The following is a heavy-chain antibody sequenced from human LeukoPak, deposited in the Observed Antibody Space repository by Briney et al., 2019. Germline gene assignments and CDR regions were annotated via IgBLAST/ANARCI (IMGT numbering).Heavy chain of an antibody. Sequence: GGSLRLSCAASGFTFSSYAMHWVRQAPGKGLEWVAVISYDGSNKYYADSVKGRFTISRDNSKNTLYLQMNSLRAEDTAVYYCARLGWELLAIDYWGQGTLVTVSS. CDR1: GFTFSSYA. CDR2: ISYDGSNK. V-gene: IGHV3-30-3*01. D-gene: IGHD1-26*01. J-gene: IGHJ4*02. CDR3: ARLGWELLAIDY.